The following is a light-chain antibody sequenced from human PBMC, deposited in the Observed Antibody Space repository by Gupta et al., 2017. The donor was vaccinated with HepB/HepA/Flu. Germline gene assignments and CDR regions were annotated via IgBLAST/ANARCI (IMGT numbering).Light chain of an antibody. J-gene: IGKJ1*01. Sequence: EIVMTQSPATLSVSPGERATLSCRASQSVSSNLDWFQQKPGQAPRLLIYGASTRATGIPARFRGSGSGTEFTLTISSLPSEDFAVYYFQQDTTWPLTFGQGTKVEIK. V-gene: IGKV3-15*01. CDR2: GAS. CDR3: QQDTTWPLT. CDR1: QSVSSN.